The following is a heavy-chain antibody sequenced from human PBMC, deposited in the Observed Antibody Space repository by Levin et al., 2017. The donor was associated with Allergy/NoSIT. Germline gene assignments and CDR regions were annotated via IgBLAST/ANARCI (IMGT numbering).Heavy chain of an antibody. CDR1: GFSFSSHG. CDR3: AREYEYYGFSD. CDR2: ISNDGTIK. D-gene: IGHD3-3*01. Sequence: QPGGSLRLSCAASGFSFSSHGMHWVRQAPGKGLNWVAVISNDGTIKYYTDSVKGRFTISRDNFKNTLYLQMNSLRVEDTAVYYCAREYEYYGFSDWGQGTLVTVSS. V-gene: IGHV3-30*03. J-gene: IGHJ4*02.